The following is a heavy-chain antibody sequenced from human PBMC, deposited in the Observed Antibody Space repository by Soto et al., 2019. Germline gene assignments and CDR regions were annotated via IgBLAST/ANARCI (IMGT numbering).Heavy chain of an antibody. CDR3: AREGGRGGHSVIDD. V-gene: IGHV4-30-4*01. CDR1: GASISSSDYY. Sequence: QVQLQESGPGLVKPSQTVSLTCTVSGASISSSDYYWSWIRQSPGKGLEWIGYVYYSGSTYYIPSLKSRVSLSVARSKNQFSLRLSSVTAADTAVYYCAREGGRGGHSVIDDWGRGTQVTVSS. CDR2: VYYSGST. D-gene: IGHD2-21*02. J-gene: IGHJ4*02.